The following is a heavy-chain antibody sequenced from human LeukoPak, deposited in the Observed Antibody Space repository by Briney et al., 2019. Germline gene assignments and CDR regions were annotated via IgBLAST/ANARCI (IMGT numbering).Heavy chain of an antibody. Sequence: GGSLRLSCAGSGFTFSSLWMSWFRQAPGRGLEWVSIIKQDGSEKYYVDSVKGRFTVSRDNAKKGVYLQMNNLRVDDTAVYYCAGDAVWTFGIWGEGTKVVVSS. CDR2: IKQDGSEK. CDR1: GFTFSSLW. CDR3: AGDAVWTFGI. V-gene: IGHV3-7*01. J-gene: IGHJ3*02. D-gene: IGHD2-8*01.